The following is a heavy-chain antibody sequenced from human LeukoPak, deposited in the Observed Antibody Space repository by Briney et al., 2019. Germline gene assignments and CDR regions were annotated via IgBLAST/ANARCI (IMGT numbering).Heavy chain of an antibody. D-gene: IGHD6-19*01. CDR3: ARSSMAVAGGFDY. J-gene: IGHJ4*02. CDR2: INPNSGGT. Sequence: ASVKVSCKASGYTFTGYYMHWVRQAPGQGLEWMGWINPNSGGTNYAQKFQGRVTMTRDTSISTAYMELSRLRSDDTAVYYCARSSMAVAGGFDYWGQGTLVTVSS. V-gene: IGHV1-2*02. CDR1: GYTFTGYY.